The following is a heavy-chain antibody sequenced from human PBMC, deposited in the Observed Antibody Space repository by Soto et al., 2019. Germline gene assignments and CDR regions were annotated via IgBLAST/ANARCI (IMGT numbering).Heavy chain of an antibody. CDR2: ISAYNGNT. J-gene: IGHJ6*02. V-gene: IGHV1-18*04. Sequence: AAPVKVSCKASGYTFTGYGISWVRQAPGQGVEWMGWISAYNGNTNYAQKLQGRVTMTTDTSTSTAYMELRSLRSDDTAVYYCARDRYYDFWSGSTYYYYGMDVWGQGTTVTVSS. CDR1: GYTFTGYG. CDR3: ARDRYYDFWSGSTYYYYGMDV. D-gene: IGHD3-3*01.